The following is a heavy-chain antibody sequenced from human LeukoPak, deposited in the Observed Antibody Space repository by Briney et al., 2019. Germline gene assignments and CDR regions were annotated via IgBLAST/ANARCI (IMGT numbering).Heavy chain of an antibody. D-gene: IGHD2-8*01. J-gene: IGHJ4*02. Sequence: SETLSLTCTVSGGSISGYYWSWIRQPQGKGLEWIGYIYYSGSTKYNPSLKSRVSFSVDTSKNQFSLRLTSVTAADTAVYYCARYRQGTSGNDYWGQGTLVTVSS. V-gene: IGHV4-59*01. CDR3: ARYRQGTSGNDY. CDR2: IYYSGST. CDR1: GGSISGYY.